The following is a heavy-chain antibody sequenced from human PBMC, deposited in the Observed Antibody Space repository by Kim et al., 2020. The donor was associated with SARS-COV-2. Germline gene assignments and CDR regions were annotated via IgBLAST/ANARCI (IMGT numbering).Heavy chain of an antibody. J-gene: IGHJ6*02. Sequence: GGSLRLSCAASGFTFSSYAMSWVRQAPGKGLEWVSAISGSGGSTYYADSVKGRFTISRDNSKNTLYLQMNSLRAEDTAVYYCAKDQLSFLAYYDFWSGYTRRGMNVLGQGTPITVS. CDR3: AKDQLSFLAYYDFWSGYTRRGMNV. CDR1: GFTFSSYA. V-gene: IGHV3-23*01. D-gene: IGHD3-3*01. CDR2: ISGSGGST.